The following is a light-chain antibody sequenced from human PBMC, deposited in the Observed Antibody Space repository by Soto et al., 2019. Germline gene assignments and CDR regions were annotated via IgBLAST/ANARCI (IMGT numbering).Light chain of an antibody. J-gene: IGLJ3*02. CDR1: SSNIGSNY. CDR2: RSD. CDR3: AVRDDSLSGHWV. Sequence: QSVLTQPPSASGTPGQRVTISCSGSSSNIGSNYVSWYQHLPGAAPKLIIYRSDQRPSGVPDRFSGSKSGTSASLAISGLRSEDEADYFCAVRDDSLSGHWVFGGGTKLPVL. V-gene: IGLV1-47*01.